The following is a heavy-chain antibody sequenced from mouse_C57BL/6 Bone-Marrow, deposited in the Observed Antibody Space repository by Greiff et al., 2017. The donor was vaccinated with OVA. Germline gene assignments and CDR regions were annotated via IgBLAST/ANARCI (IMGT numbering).Heavy chain of an antibody. D-gene: IGHD1-1*01. J-gene: IGHJ3*01. CDR2: IYPGNSDP. V-gene: IGHV1-5*01. CDR1: VYTFTSSW. Sequence: VQLQQSGTVLARPGASVTMSFKTSVYTFTSSWMHWVKHRPGQGLAWIWAIYPGNSDPSYNQKFTGKATLTAVPSASTAYMGLSSLTNEDSAVYYCTSVYYYGTTWFAYWGQGTLVTVSA. CDR3: TSVYYYGTTWFAY.